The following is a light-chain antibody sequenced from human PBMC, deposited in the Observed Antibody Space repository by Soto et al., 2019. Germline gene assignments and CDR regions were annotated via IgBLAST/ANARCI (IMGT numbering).Light chain of an antibody. CDR2: GAS. CDR1: QSVSSSY. V-gene: IGKV3D-11*02. Sequence: EIVLTQSPATLSLSPGERATLSCRASQSVSSSYLAWYQQKPGQAPRLLIYGASNRVTGIPARFRGSGSGTDFTLTISSLEPDDFAVYYCQQRSNWQITFGQGTRLEIK. CDR3: QQRSNWQIT. J-gene: IGKJ5*01.